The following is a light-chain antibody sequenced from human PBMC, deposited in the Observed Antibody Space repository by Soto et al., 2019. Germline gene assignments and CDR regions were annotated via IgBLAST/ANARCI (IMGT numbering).Light chain of an antibody. Sequence: EIVLTQSPGTLSLSPGERATLSCKTSQSRGSNFLAWYQHEPGQAPRLLIYASSNRATGIPGRFSGSASGTDFTLTINRLEPEDFAVYHCQLYGISPHFGQGTRLEIK. V-gene: IGKV3-20*01. J-gene: IGKJ5*01. CDR3: QLYGISPH. CDR1: QSRGSNF. CDR2: ASS.